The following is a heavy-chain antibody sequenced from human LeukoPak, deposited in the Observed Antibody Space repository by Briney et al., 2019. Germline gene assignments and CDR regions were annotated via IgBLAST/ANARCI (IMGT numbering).Heavy chain of an antibody. Sequence: GGSLRLSCAASGFTFSSYSMNWVRQAPGKGLEWVSYISSSSSTIYYADSVKGRFTISRDNAKNSLYLQMNSLRAEDTAVYYCARRQNVNYYGSGKSQDYWGQGTLVTVSS. V-gene: IGHV3-48*04. CDR2: ISSSSSTI. D-gene: IGHD3-10*01. CDR3: ARRQNVNYYGSGKSQDY. CDR1: GFTFSSYS. J-gene: IGHJ4*02.